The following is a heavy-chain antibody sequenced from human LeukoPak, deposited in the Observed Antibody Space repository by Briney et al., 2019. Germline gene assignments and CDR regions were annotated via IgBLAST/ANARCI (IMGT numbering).Heavy chain of an antibody. CDR2: IRYDGSNK. Sequence: GGSLRLSCAASGFTFSSYGMHWVRQAPGKGLEWVAFIRYDGSNKYYADSVKGRFTISRDNSKNTLYLQMNSLRAEDTAVYYCARDPQTDYYFDYWGQGTLVTVSS. D-gene: IGHD1-1*01. CDR3: ARDPQTDYYFDY. J-gene: IGHJ4*02. CDR1: GFTFSSYG. V-gene: IGHV3-30*02.